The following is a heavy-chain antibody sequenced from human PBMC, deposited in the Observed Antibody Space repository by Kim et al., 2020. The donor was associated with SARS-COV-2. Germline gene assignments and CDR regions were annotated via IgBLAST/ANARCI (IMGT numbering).Heavy chain of an antibody. Sequence: ASVKVSCKASGYTFTGYYMHWVRQAPGQGLEWMGRINPNSGGTNYAQKFQGRVTMTRDTSISTAYMELSRLRSDDTAVYYCARVHRYCSSTSCYPDYWGQGTLVTVSS. V-gene: IGHV1-2*06. CDR3: ARVHRYCSSTSCYPDY. D-gene: IGHD2-2*01. J-gene: IGHJ4*02. CDR1: GYTFTGYY. CDR2: INPNSGGT.